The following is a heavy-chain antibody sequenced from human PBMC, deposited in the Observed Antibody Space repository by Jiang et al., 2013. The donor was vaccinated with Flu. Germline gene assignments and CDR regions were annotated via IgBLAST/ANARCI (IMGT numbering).Heavy chain of an antibody. J-gene: IGHJ3*02. CDR1: GGTFSSYT. D-gene: IGHD2-8*01. CDR2: IIPILGIA. CDR3: GRDGDTPDRNGVAFDI. V-gene: IGHV1-69*02. Sequence: GAEVKKPGSSVKVSCKASGGTFSSYTISWVRQAPGQGLEWMGRIIPILGIANYAQKFQGRVTITADKSTSTAYMELSSLRSEDTAVYYCGRDGDTPDRNGVAFDIWGQGTMVTVSS.